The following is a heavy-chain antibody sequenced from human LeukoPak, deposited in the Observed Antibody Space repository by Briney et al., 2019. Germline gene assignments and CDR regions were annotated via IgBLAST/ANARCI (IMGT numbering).Heavy chain of an antibody. V-gene: IGHV3-7*03. J-gene: IGHJ4*02. CDR1: GFTFSSYW. CDR2: INQDGSQK. CDR3: ARDWFDGDYDRFDY. Sequence: PGGSLRLSCAVSGFTFSSYWMSWVRQAPGKGLEWVANINQDGSQKFSVDSVKGRFTISRDNAKNSLYLQMNSLRVDDTAVYYCARDWFDGDYDRFDYWGQGTLVTVSS. D-gene: IGHD4-17*01.